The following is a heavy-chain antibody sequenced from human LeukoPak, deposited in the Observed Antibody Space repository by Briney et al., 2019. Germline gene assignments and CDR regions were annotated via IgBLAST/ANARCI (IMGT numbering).Heavy chain of an antibody. V-gene: IGHV1-18*01. Sequence: ASVKVSCKASGYTFTSYGISWVRKAPGQGLEWLGWISAYNGNTNYAQKLQSRVTMTTDTSTSTAYMELRSLRSDDTAVYYCARDPDYGGNSPVDYWGQGTLVTVSS. CDR3: ARDPDYGGNSPVDY. CDR1: GYTFTSYG. CDR2: ISAYNGNT. D-gene: IGHD4-23*01. J-gene: IGHJ4*02.